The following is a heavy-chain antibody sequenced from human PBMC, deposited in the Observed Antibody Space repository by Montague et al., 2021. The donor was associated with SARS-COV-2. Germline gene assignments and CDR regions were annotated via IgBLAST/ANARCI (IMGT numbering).Heavy chain of an antibody. CDR1: GGSISYYY. J-gene: IGHJ3*02. V-gene: IGHV4-59*01. CDR3: ARAGTHYDDLTGHYKGNDAFHI. Sequence: SETLSLTSTVSGGSISYYYWNWIRQPPGKGLEWIGFIYYSGSTEYNPSLKSRVTISLDTSKKQLSLKVTSVTAADTAVYYCARAGTHYDDLTGHYKGNDAFHIWGQGTMVAVSS. D-gene: IGHD3-9*01. CDR2: IYYSGST.